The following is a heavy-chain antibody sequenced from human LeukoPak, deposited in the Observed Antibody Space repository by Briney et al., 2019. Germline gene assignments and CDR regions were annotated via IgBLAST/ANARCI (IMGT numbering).Heavy chain of an antibody. J-gene: IGHJ6*03. CDR2: IKQDGSEK. CDR3: ARGGLAARYYYYYMDV. CDR1: GFTFSSYW. D-gene: IGHD3-16*01. V-gene: IGHV3-7*01. Sequence: GGSLRLSCAASGFTFSSYWMSWVRQAPGKGLEWVANIKQDGSEKYYVDSVKGRFIISRDNARNSLYLQMNGLRAEDTAVYYCARGGLAARYYYYYMDVWGKGTTVTVSS.